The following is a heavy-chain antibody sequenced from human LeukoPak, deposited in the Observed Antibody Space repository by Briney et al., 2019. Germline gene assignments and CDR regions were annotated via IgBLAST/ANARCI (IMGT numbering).Heavy chain of an antibody. CDR2: ISGSGGST. Sequence: GGSLRLYCAASGFTFSSYAMSWVRQAPGKGLEWVSAISGSGGSTYYADSVKGRFTISRDDSKNTLYLQMNSLRAEDTAVYYCAKARYHYYYYGMDVWGQGTTVTVSS. CDR3: AKARYHYYYYGMDV. V-gene: IGHV3-23*01. D-gene: IGHD1-1*01. J-gene: IGHJ6*02. CDR1: GFTFSSYA.